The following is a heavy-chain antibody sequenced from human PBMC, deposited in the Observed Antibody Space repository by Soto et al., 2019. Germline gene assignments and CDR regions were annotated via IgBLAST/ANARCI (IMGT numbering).Heavy chain of an antibody. D-gene: IGHD3-16*01. CDR3: SRNGSRGSFDY. CDR1: GYNFNRHS. V-gene: IGHV7-4-1*01. J-gene: IGHJ4*02. Sequence: ASVKVSCKGSGYNFNRHSINWLRQAPGQGLEWMGWINPNTGNPTYEQGFTGRFVFSVDTSVSTVYLQIFSLKADDSAVDYCSRNGSRGSFDYWGQGTLVTVSS. CDR2: INPNTGNP.